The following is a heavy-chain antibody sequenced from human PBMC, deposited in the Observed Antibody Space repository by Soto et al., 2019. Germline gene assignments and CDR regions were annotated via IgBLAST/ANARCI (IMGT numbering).Heavy chain of an antibody. J-gene: IGHJ4*02. CDR2: ISSNSSYI. D-gene: IGHD3-16*01. CDR1: GFTFSSYS. V-gene: IGHV3-21*01. Sequence: GGSLRLSCAASGFTFSSYSLNWVRQAPGKGLEWVSSISSNSSYIYYADSVKGRFTISRDNAKNSLYLQMNSLRAEDTAVYYCARDMMERTSYFDYWGQGTLVTVAS. CDR3: ARDMMERTSYFDY.